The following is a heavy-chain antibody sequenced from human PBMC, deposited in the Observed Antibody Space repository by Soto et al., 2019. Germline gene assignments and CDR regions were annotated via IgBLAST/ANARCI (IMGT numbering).Heavy chain of an antibody. Sequence: ASVKVSCKASGCTFTGDYMHWVRQAPGQGLEWMGWINPNSGGTNYAQKFQGRVTMTRDTSISTAYMELSRLRSDDTAVYYCARGLVYNWNLGWFDPWGQGTLVTVSS. CDR2: INPNSGGT. V-gene: IGHV1-2*02. J-gene: IGHJ5*02. CDR3: ARGLVYNWNLGWFDP. CDR1: GCTFTGDY. D-gene: IGHD1-7*01.